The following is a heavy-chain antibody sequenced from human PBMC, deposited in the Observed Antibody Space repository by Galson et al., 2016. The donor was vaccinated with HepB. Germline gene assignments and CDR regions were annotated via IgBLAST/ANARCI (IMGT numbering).Heavy chain of an antibody. Sequence: SETLSLTCGVLDGFFSDNYWSWIRQPPEKGLEWIGEINQSGGINYNSALKSRVSISVDTSKKYFSLKLRSVTAADTAVYYCARASRTLVRGVTLLRYGMDVWGQGTTVTVSS. D-gene: IGHD3-10*01. CDR3: ARASRTLVRGVTLLRYGMDV. CDR1: DGFFSDNY. CDR2: INQSGGI. J-gene: IGHJ6*02. V-gene: IGHV4-34*01.